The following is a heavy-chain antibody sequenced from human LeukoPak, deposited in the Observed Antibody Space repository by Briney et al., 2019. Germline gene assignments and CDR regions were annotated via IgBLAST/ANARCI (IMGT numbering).Heavy chain of an antibody. Sequence: GASVKVSCKASGGTFSSYAISWVRQAPGQGLEWMGGIIPIFGTASYAQKFQGRVTITADKSTSTAYMELSSLRSEDTAVYYCARDHHSGSYYDRWFDPWGQGTLVTVSS. V-gene: IGHV1-69*06. CDR2: IIPIFGTA. J-gene: IGHJ5*02. CDR3: ARDHHSGSYYDRWFDP. D-gene: IGHD3-10*01. CDR1: GGTFSSYA.